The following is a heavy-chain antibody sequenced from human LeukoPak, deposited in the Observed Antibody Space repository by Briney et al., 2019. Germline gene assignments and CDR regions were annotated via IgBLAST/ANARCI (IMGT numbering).Heavy chain of an antibody. CDR1: GGSISSSSYY. Sequence: SETLSLTCTVSGGSISSSSYYWGWIRQPPGKGLEWIGSIYYSGSTYYNPSLKSRVTISVDTSKNQFSLKLSSVTAADTAVYYCARARRDGYNYVHWFDPWGQGTLVTVSS. CDR2: IYYSGST. J-gene: IGHJ5*02. D-gene: IGHD5-24*01. CDR3: ARARRDGYNYVHWFDP. V-gene: IGHV4-39*07.